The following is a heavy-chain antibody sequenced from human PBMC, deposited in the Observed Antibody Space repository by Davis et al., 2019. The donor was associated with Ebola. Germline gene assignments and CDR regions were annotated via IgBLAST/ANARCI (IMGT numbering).Heavy chain of an antibody. Sequence: GESLKISCAASGFTFSSYSMNWVRQAPGKGLEWVAFIRYDGSDKYYTDSVKGRFTISRDNSKNTLYLQMNSLRAEDTAVYYCAKSFNYYDTSGYYSPFYWGQGTLVTVSS. D-gene: IGHD3-22*01. V-gene: IGHV3-30*02. J-gene: IGHJ4*02. CDR3: AKSFNYYDTSGYYSPFY. CDR2: IRYDGSDK. CDR1: GFTFSSYS.